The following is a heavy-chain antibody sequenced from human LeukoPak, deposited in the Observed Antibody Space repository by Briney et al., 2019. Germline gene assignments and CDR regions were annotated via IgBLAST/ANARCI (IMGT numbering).Heavy chain of an antibody. CDR1: GFTFSDYY. J-gene: IGHJ6*02. V-gene: IGHV3-11*04. Sequence: GGFLRLSCAASGFTFSDYYMSWIRQAPGKGLEWVSYISSSSSTIYYADSVKSRFTISRDNAKNSLYLQMNSLRAEDTAVYYCARLRYYGMDVWGQGTTVTVSS. CDR3: ARLRYYGMDV. CDR2: ISSSSSTI.